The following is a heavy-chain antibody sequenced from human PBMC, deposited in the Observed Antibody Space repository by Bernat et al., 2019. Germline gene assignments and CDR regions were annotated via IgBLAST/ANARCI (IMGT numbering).Heavy chain of an antibody. V-gene: IGHV3-23*01. J-gene: IGHJ4*02. D-gene: IGHD3-10*01. CDR3: AKDKVRGDGYVVFDY. CDR2: ILSSGSGT. CDR1: GFTFSDYA. Sequence: EVQLLESGGGLVQPGGSLRLTCGASGFTFSDYAMNWVRQAPGKGLEWVATILSSGSGTYDADSVRGRFTVSRDNSKNTLYLQVHSLRAEDTAVYYCAKDKVRGDGYVVFDYWGQGTLVTVSS.